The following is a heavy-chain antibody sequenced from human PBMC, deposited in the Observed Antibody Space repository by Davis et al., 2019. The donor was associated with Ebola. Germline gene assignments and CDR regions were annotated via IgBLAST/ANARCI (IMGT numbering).Heavy chain of an antibody. J-gene: IGHJ6*04. CDR2: IGWNSESI. V-gene: IGHV3-9*01. CDR1: GFTFGDYT. Sequence: SLKISCAASGFTFGDYTMHWVRQAPGKGLEWVSGIGWNSESIGYADSVKGRFTISRDNAKGSLYLQMNGLRAEDTALYYCAKDLTSGSRGSPYYGMDVWGKGTTVIVSS. D-gene: IGHD1-26*01. CDR3: AKDLTSGSRGSPYYGMDV.